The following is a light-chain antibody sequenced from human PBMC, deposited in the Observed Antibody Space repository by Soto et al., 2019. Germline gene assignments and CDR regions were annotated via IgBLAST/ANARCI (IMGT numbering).Light chain of an antibody. CDR3: QVWDSSSDQV. V-gene: IGLV3-21*02. CDR2: GDS. Sequence: SYELTQPPSVSVAPGQTARITCGGNNIGSKSVHWYQQKPGQAPVLVVYGDSDRPSGIPERFSGSNSGNTATLTISRVEAGDEADYYCQVWDSSSDQVFGTGTKVTVL. J-gene: IGLJ1*01. CDR1: NIGSKS.